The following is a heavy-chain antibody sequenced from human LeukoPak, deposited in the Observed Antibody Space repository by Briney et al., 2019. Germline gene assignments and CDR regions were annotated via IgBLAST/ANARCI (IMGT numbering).Heavy chain of an antibody. Sequence: SETLSLTCTVSGGSISRYYWNWIRQPAGKGLEWIGRILTSGSTNYNPSLKSRVTVSVDTSKNQFSMKLSSVTAADTAVYYCARGKVVAGTPGQNSWDYWGQGTLVTVSS. V-gene: IGHV4-4*07. D-gene: IGHD6-19*01. CDR2: ILTSGST. J-gene: IGHJ4*02. CDR3: ARGKVVAGTPGQNSWDY. CDR1: GGSISRYY.